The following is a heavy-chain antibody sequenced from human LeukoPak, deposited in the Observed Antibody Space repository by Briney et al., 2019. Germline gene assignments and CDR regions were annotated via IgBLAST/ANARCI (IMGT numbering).Heavy chain of an antibody. D-gene: IGHD3-9*01. Sequence: SETLSLTCTVSGGSINSYYWSWIRQPPGKGLQWIGYIFYTGSTNYNPSLKSRVTISVDTSKNQFSLKLSSVTAADTAVYYCAGYFDYYGMDVWGQGTTVTVSS. CDR3: AGYFDYYGMDV. J-gene: IGHJ6*02. CDR1: GGSINSYY. V-gene: IGHV4-59*08. CDR2: IFYTGST.